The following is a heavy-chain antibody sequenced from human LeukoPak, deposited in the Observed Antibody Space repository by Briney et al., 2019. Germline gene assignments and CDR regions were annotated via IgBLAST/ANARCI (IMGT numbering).Heavy chain of an antibody. CDR2: INPNSGGT. CDR3: ARGASSFFYYFDY. CDR1: GYTFTGYY. D-gene: IGHD6-6*01. V-gene: IGHV1-2*02. Sequence: ASVKVSCKASGYTFTGYYMHWVRQAPGQGLEWMGWINPNSGGTNYAQKFQGRVTMTRDTSISTAYMELSRLRSDDTAVYYCARGASSFFYYFDYWGQGTLVTVSS. J-gene: IGHJ4*02.